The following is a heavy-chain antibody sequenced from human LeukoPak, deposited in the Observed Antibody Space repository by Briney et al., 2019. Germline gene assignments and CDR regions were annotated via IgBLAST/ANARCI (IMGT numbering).Heavy chain of an antibody. D-gene: IGHD5-12*01. CDR1: GYTFTNYY. V-gene: IGHV1-2*02. CDR3: TRDKYSGHDRFPY. CDR2: VNPNTGGT. J-gene: IGHJ4*02. Sequence: GASVKVSCKASGYTFTNYYVHWVRQAPGQGLEWLGWVNPNTGGTNYAQKFQGRVTMTRDTSISTAYMELSRLRSDDTAIYYCTRDKYSGHDRFPYWGQGTLVTVSS.